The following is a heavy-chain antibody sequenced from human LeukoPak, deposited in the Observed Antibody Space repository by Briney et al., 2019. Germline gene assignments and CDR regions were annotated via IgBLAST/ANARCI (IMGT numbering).Heavy chain of an antibody. CDR2: INPNSGGT. Sequence: ASVKVSCKASGYTFTGYYTHWVRQAPGQGLEWMGWINPNSGGTNYAQKFQGRVTMTRDTSISTAYMELSRLRSDDTAVYYCARDLQNCSSTSCYPYYYGMDVWGQGTTVTVSS. CDR3: ARDLQNCSSTSCYPYYYGMDV. CDR1: GYTFTGYY. V-gene: IGHV1-2*02. J-gene: IGHJ6*02. D-gene: IGHD2-2*01.